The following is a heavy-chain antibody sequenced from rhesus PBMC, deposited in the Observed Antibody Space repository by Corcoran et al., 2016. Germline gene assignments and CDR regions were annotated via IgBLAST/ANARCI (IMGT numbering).Heavy chain of an antibody. CDR3: AREYSHYYGLDS. CDR2: IVPHVGET. Sequence: QVQLVQSGAEVKKPGASVKVSCKASGFTFGSYAISWVRQAPGQGLGGRVGIVPHVGETNYAQKCQGIVTVTADTSTSAAYMELSSLRSEDTAVYYCAREYSHYYGLDSWGQGVVVTVSS. J-gene: IGHJ6*01. D-gene: IGHD4-23*01. CDR1: GFTFGSYA. V-gene: IGHV1S10*01.